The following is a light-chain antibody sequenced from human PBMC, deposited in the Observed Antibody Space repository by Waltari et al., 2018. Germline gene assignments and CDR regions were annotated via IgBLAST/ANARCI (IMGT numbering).Light chain of an antibody. V-gene: IGLV2-23*02. Sequence: QSALTQPASVSGSAGQSITISCTGTSDDVGSYNFVSWYQQTPGKAPRLLISEVTKRPSGVSGRFAGSKSGITASLTLSGLQTEDEADYYCCSYAGGATWVFGGGTKLTVL. J-gene: IGLJ3*02. CDR1: SDDVGSYNF. CDR3: CSYAGGATWV. CDR2: EVT.